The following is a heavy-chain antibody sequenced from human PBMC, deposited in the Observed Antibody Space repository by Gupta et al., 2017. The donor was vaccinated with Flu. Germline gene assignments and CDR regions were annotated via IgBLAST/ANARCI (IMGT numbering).Heavy chain of an antibody. Sequence: QVQLQESGPGLVKPSGTLSLSCTVSGDSIRTSYWWIWVRQPPGKGLEWIGEIYHSVSTYYNTSLKTRVSISVDESKNEFSLKLSAVTAADTAVYYCARGASVGVETPVRTRPRYYMDVWGKGTTVTVSS. CDR2: IYHSVST. CDR3: ARGASVGVETPVRTRPRYYMDV. V-gene: IGHV4-4*02. D-gene: IGHD3-3*01. J-gene: IGHJ6*03. CDR1: GDSIRTSYW.